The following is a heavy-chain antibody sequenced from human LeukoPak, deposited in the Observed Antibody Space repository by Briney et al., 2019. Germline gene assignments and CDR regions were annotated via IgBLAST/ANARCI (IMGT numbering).Heavy chain of an antibody. CDR2: ISSRSSYI. Sequence: GGSLRLSCAASGFTFSTDSMNWVRQAPGKGLEWVSYISSRSSYIYYADSVKGRFTTSRDNSRNILYLQMNSLRPEDTAVYYCAKGGSGSSHRGVFDYWGQGSLVTVSS. V-gene: IGHV3-21*04. CDR3: AKGGSGSSHRGVFDY. J-gene: IGHJ4*02. D-gene: IGHD3-10*01. CDR1: GFTFSTDS.